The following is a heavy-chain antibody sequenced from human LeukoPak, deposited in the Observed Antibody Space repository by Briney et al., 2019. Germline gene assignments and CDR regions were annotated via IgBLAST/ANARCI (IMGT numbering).Heavy chain of an antibody. J-gene: IGHJ6*02. CDR1: GDSVSSNSAA. CDR2: TYYRSKWYN. CDR3: AREMEIGVTDYYGMDV. V-gene: IGHV6-1*01. D-gene: IGHD2-21*02. Sequence: SQTFSFTCAISGDSVSSNSAAWNWIRQSPSRGLEWLGRTYYRSKWYNDYAVSVKSRITINPDTSKNQFSLQLNSVTPEDTAVYYCAREMEIGVTDYYGMDVWGQGTTVTVSS.